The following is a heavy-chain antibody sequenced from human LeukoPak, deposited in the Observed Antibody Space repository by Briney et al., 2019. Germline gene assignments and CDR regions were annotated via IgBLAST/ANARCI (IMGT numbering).Heavy chain of an antibody. J-gene: IGHJ4*02. CDR1: GGTFSSYA. D-gene: IGHD5-18*01. CDR3: ARDSAPGDTYGLLGIDS. V-gene: IGHV1-69*13. Sequence: GASVKVSCKASGGTFSSYAISWVRQAPGQGLEWMGGIIPIFGTANYAQKFQGRVTITADESTSTAYMELSRLRSDDTAVYYCARDSAPGDTYGLLGIDSWGQGTLVTVSS. CDR2: IIPIFGTA.